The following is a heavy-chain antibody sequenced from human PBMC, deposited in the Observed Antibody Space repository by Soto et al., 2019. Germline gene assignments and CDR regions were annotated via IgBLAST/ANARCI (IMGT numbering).Heavy chain of an antibody. Sequence: ASETLSLTCTVSGGSISSGGYYWSWIRQHPGKGLEWIGYIYYSGSTYYNPSLKSRVTISVDTSKDQFSLKLSSVTAADTAVYYCARGLDYDFWSGYYTPYYFDYWGQGTLVTVSS. J-gene: IGHJ4*02. CDR1: GGSISSGGYY. CDR2: IYYSGST. CDR3: ARGLDYDFWSGYYTPYYFDY. D-gene: IGHD3-3*01. V-gene: IGHV4-31*03.